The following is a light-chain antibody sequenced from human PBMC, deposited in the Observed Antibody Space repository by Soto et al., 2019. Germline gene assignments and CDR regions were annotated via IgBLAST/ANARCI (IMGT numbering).Light chain of an antibody. Sequence: DIEMTQSPSTLSASVGDICTISCRSSQNIRNWFAWYQQKPCKAPEILISDASTLQSGVPLRFSCSFTGTDFALTISILQPKHLASYYCQQSYTSPSTFGGGTTVDIK. CDR3: QQSYTSPST. V-gene: IGKV1-39*01. J-gene: IGKJ4*01. CDR2: DAS. CDR1: QNIRNW.